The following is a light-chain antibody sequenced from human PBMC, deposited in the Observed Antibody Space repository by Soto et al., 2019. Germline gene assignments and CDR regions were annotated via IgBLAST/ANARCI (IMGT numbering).Light chain of an antibody. Sequence: QSVLTQPASVSGSPGQSITVSCTGTSSDVGGYNFVSWYQQHPGKAPKLMIYGVNNRPSGVSHRFSGSKSGNTASLTISGLQAEDEADYYCSSYTGSRTFVFGTGTKVTVL. V-gene: IGLV2-14*01. J-gene: IGLJ1*01. CDR1: SSDVGGYNF. CDR3: SSYTGSRTFV. CDR2: GVN.